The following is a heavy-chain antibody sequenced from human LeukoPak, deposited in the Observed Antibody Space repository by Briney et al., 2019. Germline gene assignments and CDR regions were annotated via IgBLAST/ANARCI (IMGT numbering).Heavy chain of an antibody. D-gene: IGHD6-13*01. CDR2: ISEGGAGT. CDR1: GFTFSNYA. CDR3: AKVAPLGSSWYAFNY. V-gene: IGHV3-23*01. Sequence: GGSLRLSCAASGFTFSNYAMSWVRQTLGKGLEWVATISEGGAGTYLADSVKGRLTISRDNSKNTVSLHMNSLRAEDTAVYYCAKVAPLGSSWYAFNYWGQGTRVTVSS. J-gene: IGHJ4*02.